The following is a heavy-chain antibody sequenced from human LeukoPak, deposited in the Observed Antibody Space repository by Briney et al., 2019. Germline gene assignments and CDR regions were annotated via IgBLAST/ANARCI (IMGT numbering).Heavy chain of an antibody. D-gene: IGHD3-22*01. Sequence: GGSLRLSCAASGFTFTDSAMHWVRQASGKGLEWVGRIRSKANSYATSYDASVKGMFTISRDDSKNTAFLQMNSLKTEDTAVYYCTRRYYHDSSGNYYGDYWGQGTRVTVSS. CDR2: IRSKANSYAT. CDR1: GFTFTDSA. J-gene: IGHJ4*02. CDR3: TRRYYHDSSGNYYGDY. V-gene: IGHV3-73*01.